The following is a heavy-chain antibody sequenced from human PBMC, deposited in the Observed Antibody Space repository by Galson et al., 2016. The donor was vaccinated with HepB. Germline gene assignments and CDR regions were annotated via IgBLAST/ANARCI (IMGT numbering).Heavy chain of an antibody. Sequence: SLRLSCAASGFTFSRSDMHWVRHAAGKGLEWVSAIGTGGATYYPGSVKDRFTISRENARNSLYLQMNSLTVGDTAVYYCVREGLSRNRDDWYFDLWGRGTLVTVSS. V-gene: IGHV3-13*04. CDR3: VREGLSRNRDDWYFDL. CDR1: GFTFSRSD. D-gene: IGHD1-14*01. CDR2: IGTGGAT. J-gene: IGHJ2*01.